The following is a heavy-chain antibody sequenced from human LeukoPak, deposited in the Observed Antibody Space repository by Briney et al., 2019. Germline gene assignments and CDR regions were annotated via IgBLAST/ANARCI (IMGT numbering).Heavy chain of an antibody. CDR1: GFTFSSYE. J-gene: IGHJ5*02. V-gene: IGHV3-48*03. CDR3: ARGNWSGYYTWGAPLEETNWFDP. Sequence: PGGSLRLSCAASGFTFSSYEMNWVRQAPGKGLEWVSYISSSGSTIYYADSVKGRFTISRDNAKNSLYLQMNSLRAEDTAVNYCARGNWSGYYTWGAPLEETNWFDPWGQGTLVTVSS. D-gene: IGHD3-3*01. CDR2: ISSSGSTI.